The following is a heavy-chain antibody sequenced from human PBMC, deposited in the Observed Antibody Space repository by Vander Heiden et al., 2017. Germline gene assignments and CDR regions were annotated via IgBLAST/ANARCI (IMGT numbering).Heavy chain of an antibody. CDR3: ARDGVGATTFDY. D-gene: IGHD1-26*01. V-gene: IGHV3-21*01. J-gene: IGHJ4*02. CDR1: GFTFSSYS. CDR2: ISSSSSYI. Sequence: EVQLVESGGGLVKPGGSLRLSCAASGFTFSSYSMNWVRQAPGKGLEWVSSISSSSSYINYADSVKGRFTISRDNAKNSLYLQMNSLRAEDTAVYYCARDGVGATTFDYWGQGTLVTVSS.